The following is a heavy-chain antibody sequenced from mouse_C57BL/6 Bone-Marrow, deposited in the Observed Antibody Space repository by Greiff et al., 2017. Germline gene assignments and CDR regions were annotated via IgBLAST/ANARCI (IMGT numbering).Heavy chain of an antibody. CDR2: ISYDGSN. V-gene: IGHV3-6*01. CDR3: ARVNYYYGSSPSWFAY. D-gene: IGHD1-1*01. J-gene: IGHJ3*01. CDR1: GYSITSGYY. Sequence: ESGPGLVKPSQSLSLTCSVTGYSITSGYYWNWIRQFPGNKLEWMGYISYDGSNNYNPSLKNRISITRDTSKNQFFLKLNSVTTEDTATYYCARVNYYYGSSPSWFAYWGQGTLVTVSA.